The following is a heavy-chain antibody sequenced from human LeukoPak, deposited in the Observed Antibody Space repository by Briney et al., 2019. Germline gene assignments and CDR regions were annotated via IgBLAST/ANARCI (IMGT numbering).Heavy chain of an antibody. CDR2: VSAYDGNT. CDR3: ARMGDYHLVSFFDY. D-gene: IGHD4/OR15-4a*01. J-gene: IGHJ4*02. Sequence: ASVKVSCKSSGYTFTSYGFSWVRQPPGQGLECMGWVSAYDGNTNYAQKLQGRVTMTTDTSTSTVYMELRSLRSDDTAVYYCARMGDYHLVSFFDYWGQGTLVTVSS. V-gene: IGHV1-18*01. CDR1: GYTFTSYG.